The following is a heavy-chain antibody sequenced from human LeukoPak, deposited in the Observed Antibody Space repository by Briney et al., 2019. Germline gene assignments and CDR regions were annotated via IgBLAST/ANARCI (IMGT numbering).Heavy chain of an antibody. V-gene: IGHV4-61*02. CDR2: IYTSGST. CDR3: ARDRTPRDYYYYYMDV. J-gene: IGHJ6*03. CDR1: GGSISSGSYY. Sequence: SETLSLTCTVSGGSISSGSYYWSWIRQPAGKGLEWIGRIYTSGSTNYNPSLKSRVTISVDTSKDQFSLKLSSVTAADTAVYYCARDRTPRDYYYYYMDVWGKGTTVTVSS.